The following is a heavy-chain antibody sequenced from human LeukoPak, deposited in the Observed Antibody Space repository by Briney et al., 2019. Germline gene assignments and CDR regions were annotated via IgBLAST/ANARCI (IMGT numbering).Heavy chain of an antibody. D-gene: IGHD3-22*01. V-gene: IGHV3-15*01. Sequence: GGSLRLSCAASGFTFSNAWMSWVRQAPGKGLEWVGRIKSKTAGGTTDYAAPVKGRFTISRDDSKNTLYLQMNSLKTEDTAVYYCTTDPYDSSGYPDYWGQGTLVTVSS. J-gene: IGHJ4*02. CDR3: TTDPYDSSGYPDY. CDR2: IKSKTAGGTT. CDR1: GFTFSNAW.